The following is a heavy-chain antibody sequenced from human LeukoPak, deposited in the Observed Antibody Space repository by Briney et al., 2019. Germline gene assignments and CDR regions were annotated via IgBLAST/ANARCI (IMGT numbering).Heavy chain of an antibody. CDR2: FSCDGSTT. Sequence: GGSLRLSCAASGFAFTTYCMHWVRQAPGKGLVWVSRFSCDGSTTRYADSVQGRFTISRDSAENTLYLQMNSLRAEDTAVYYCARAIGSGMGSYWFDPWGRGTLVTVSS. J-gene: IGHJ5*02. D-gene: IGHD1-1*01. V-gene: IGHV3-74*01. CDR3: ARAIGSGMGSYWFDP. CDR1: GFAFTTYC.